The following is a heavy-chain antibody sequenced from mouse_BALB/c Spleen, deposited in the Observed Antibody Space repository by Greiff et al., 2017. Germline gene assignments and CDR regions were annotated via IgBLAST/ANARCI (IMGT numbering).Heavy chain of an antibody. D-gene: IGHD2-1*01. V-gene: IGHV5-15*02. J-gene: IGHJ3*01. CDR2: ISNLAYSI. CDR1: GFTFSDYG. CDR3: ARVYGNYENWFAY. Sequence: EVQGVESGGGLVQPGGSRKLSCAASGFTFSDYGMAWVRQAPGKGPEWVAFISNLAYSIYYADTVTGRFTISRENAKNTLYLEMSSLRSEDTAMYYCARVYGNYENWFAYWGQGTLVTVSA.